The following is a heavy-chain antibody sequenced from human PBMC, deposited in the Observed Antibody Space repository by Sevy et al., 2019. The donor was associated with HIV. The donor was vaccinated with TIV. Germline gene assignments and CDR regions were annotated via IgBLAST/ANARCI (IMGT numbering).Heavy chain of an antibody. Sequence: GGSLRLSCSASGFTFSSYEMNWVRQAPGKGLEWVSYISKSGSTIYYGDSVKGRFTISRDNAKNSLYLQMNSLRAEDTAVYYCHGDYDSSQLASYYYYGMDVWGQGTTVTVSS. J-gene: IGHJ6*02. CDR3: HGDYDSSQLASYYYYGMDV. D-gene: IGHD3-22*01. CDR2: ISKSGSTI. V-gene: IGHV3-48*03. CDR1: GFTFSSYE.